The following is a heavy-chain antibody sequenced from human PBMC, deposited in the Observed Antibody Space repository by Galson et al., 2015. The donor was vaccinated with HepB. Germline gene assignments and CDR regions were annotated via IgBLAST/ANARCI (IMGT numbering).Heavy chain of an antibody. CDR1: GGSISGGYS. V-gene: IGHV4-31*03. Sequence: LSLTCTVSGGSISGGYSWTWIRQHPGKGLEWIGYIYYSGNTYYNPSLKSRVTISVNTSKNQFSLKLSSVTAADTAVYYCAREGSKTAAGRTTRGYFDYWGQGTLVTVSS. CDR3: AREGSKTAAGRTTRGYFDY. J-gene: IGHJ4*02. D-gene: IGHD6-13*01. CDR2: IYYSGNT.